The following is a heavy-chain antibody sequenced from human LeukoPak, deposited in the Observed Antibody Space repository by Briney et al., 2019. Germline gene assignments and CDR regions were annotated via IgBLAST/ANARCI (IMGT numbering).Heavy chain of an antibody. CDR3: AQSYDSGGYPLGAS. D-gene: IGHD3-22*01. J-gene: IGHJ5*02. CDR1: GFSGPSSA. CDR2: IGAGASNK. V-gene: IGHV3-23*01. Sequence: GGSLRLSCTASGFSGPSSAMAWVRQAPGKGLEWVSHIGAGASNKYYADSVKGRFTISRDYSRKTVYLQMNSLRAEDTAVYYCAQSYDSGGYPLGASWGQGTLVTVSS.